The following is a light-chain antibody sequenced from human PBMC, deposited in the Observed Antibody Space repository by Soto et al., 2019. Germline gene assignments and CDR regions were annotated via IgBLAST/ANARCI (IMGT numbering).Light chain of an antibody. CDR3: QQLKSYPLT. CDR2: AAS. V-gene: IGKV1-9*01. CDR1: QGISSY. Sequence: PVTQSASFLSASVGARVTITCRASQGISSYLAWYHQKPGKAPKLLIYAASTLQSGVPSRFRGSGSGTELTITISSLQPEDFETYYGQQLKSYPLTFGGGTKVDIK. J-gene: IGKJ4*01.